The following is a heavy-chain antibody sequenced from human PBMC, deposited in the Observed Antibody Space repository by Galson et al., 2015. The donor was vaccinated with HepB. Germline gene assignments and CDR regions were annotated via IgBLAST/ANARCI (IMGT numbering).Heavy chain of an antibody. CDR3: ARGWGSTRVDY. CDR2: INSDGSST. Sequence: SLRLSCAASGFTFSSYWMHWVRQAPGKGLVWVSRINSDGSSTSYADSVKGRFTISRDNAKNTLYLQMNSLRAEDTAVYYCARGWGSTRVDYWGQGTLVTVSS. V-gene: IGHV3-74*01. J-gene: IGHJ4*02. CDR1: GFTFSSYW. D-gene: IGHD2-2*01.